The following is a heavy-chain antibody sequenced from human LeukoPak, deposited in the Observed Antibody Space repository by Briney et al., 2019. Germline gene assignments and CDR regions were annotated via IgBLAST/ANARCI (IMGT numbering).Heavy chain of an antibody. V-gene: IGHV1-69*04. CDR1: GGTFSSYA. D-gene: IGHD2-8*02. CDR3: AEGPGGYYYGMDV. J-gene: IGHJ6*02. Sequence: SVKVSCKASGGTFSSYAISWVRQAPGQGLEWMGRIIPILGIANYAQKFQGRVTMTRNTSISTAYMELSSLRSEDTAVYYCAEGPGGYYYGMDVWGQGTTVTVSS. CDR2: IIPILGIA.